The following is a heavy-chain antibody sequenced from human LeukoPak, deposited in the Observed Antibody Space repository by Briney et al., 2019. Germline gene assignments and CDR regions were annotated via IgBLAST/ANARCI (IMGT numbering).Heavy chain of an antibody. J-gene: IGHJ6*03. Sequence: ASVKVSCKASGYTFTGYYMHWVRQAPGQGLEWMGWINPNSGGTNYAQKFQGRVTMTRDTSISTAYMELSRLRSDDTAVHYCASSGPNYYYYYMDVWGKGTTVTVSS. CDR2: INPNSGGT. CDR1: GYTFTGYY. CDR3: ASSGPNYYYYYMDV. V-gene: IGHV1-2*02.